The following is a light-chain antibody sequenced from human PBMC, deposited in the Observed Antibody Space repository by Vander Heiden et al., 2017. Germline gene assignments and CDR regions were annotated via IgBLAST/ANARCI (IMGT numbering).Light chain of an antibody. CDR3: SSYTSSSTPV. Sequence: QSALTHPASVSGSPGQSLTISCPGTSSDVGGYNCVSWYHQHPGKAPKLMSYEVNNRPSGVSKRFSGAKSGNTASLTIYGLQAEDEADYYCSSYTSSSTPVFGTGTKVTVL. V-gene: IGLV2-14*01. CDR1: SSDVGGYNC. J-gene: IGLJ1*01. CDR2: EVN.